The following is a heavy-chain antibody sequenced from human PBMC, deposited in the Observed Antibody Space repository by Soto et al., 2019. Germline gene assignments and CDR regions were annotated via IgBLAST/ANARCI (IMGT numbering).Heavy chain of an antibody. D-gene: IGHD6-13*01. Sequence: LSLTCAVSGGSISSSNWWSWVRQPPGKGLEWIGEIYHSGSTNYNPSLKSRVTISVDRSKNQFSLKLSSVTAADTAVYYCARALAAAGRGFYYFDYWGQGTLVTVSS. CDR2: IYHSGST. V-gene: IGHV4-4*02. CDR3: ARALAAAGRGFYYFDY. J-gene: IGHJ4*02. CDR1: GGSISSSNW.